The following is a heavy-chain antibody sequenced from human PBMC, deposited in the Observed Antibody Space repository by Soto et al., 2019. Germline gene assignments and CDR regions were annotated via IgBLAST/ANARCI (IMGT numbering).Heavy chain of an antibody. J-gene: IGHJ4*02. V-gene: IGHV2-26*01. CDR2: IFSNDEK. D-gene: IGHD5-18*01. CDR3: ARIRDTAMVPDY. Sequence: QVTLKESGPVLVKPTEPLTLTCTVSGFSLTNARMGVSWIRQPPGKALEWLAHIFSNDEKAYSPSLKSRLTSSRDTSKSQVVLTVTNMDRVDTATYFCARIRDTAMVPDYWGQGTLVTVSS. CDR1: GFSLTNARMG.